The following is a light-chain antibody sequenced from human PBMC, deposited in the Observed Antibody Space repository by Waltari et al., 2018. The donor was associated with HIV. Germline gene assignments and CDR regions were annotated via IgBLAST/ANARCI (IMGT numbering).Light chain of an antibody. CDR2: INSDGSH. J-gene: IGLJ2*01. Sequence: QLVLTQSPSASDPLGASVKLTCTLSSGHSHSAIAWYQQQPQKGPRFLIKINSDGSHNKGDGIPDRFSGSSSGSERYLTISSLQSEDEADYYCQTWGTGIQDVVFGGGTKLTVL. CDR1: SGHSHSA. V-gene: IGLV4-69*01. CDR3: QTWGTGIQDVV.